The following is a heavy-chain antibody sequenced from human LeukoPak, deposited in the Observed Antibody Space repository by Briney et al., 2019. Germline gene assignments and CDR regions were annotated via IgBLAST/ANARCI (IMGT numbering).Heavy chain of an antibody. D-gene: IGHD3-22*01. CDR2: ISSQGGLT. V-gene: IGHV3-23*01. Sequence: PGGSLRLSCAASGFTFSIYAMSWVRQAPGKGLEWVSSISSQGGLTFYADSVKGRFTISRDNSESTLYLQMNILRAEDTAKYYCAKDRPNYYGSNGHYYRQNGDFWGQGTLVTVSS. CDR3: AKDRPNYYGSNGHYYRQNGDF. J-gene: IGHJ4*02. CDR1: GFTFSIYA.